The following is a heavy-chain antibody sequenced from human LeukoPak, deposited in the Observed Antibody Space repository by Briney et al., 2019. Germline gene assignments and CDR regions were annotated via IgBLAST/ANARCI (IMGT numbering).Heavy chain of an antibody. CDR2: ISGSGGST. D-gene: IGHD4-17*01. V-gene: IGHV3-23*01. J-gene: IGHJ1*01. Sequence: GGSLRLSCAASGFTFSSSVMSWVRQAPGKGLEWVSAISGSGGSTYYADSVKGRFTISRDNSKNTLYLQMNSLRAEDTAVYYCAILYGDYSSAEYFQHWGQGTLVTVSS. CDR3: AILYGDYSSAEYFQH. CDR1: GFTFSSSV.